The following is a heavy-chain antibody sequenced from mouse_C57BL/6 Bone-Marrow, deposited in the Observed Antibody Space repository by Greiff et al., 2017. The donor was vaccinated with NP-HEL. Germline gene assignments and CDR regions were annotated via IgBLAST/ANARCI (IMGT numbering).Heavy chain of an antibody. CDR3: ARGVYYYGSHWYFDV. Sequence: EVKLVESGGGLVQSGRSLRLSCATSGFTFSDFYMEWVRQAPGKGLEWIAASRNKANDYTTEYSASVKGRFIVSRDTSQSILYLQMNALRAEDTAIYYCARGVYYYGSHWYFDVWGTGTTVTVSS. CDR1: GFTFSDFY. J-gene: IGHJ1*03. V-gene: IGHV7-1*01. D-gene: IGHD1-1*01. CDR2: SRNKANDYTT.